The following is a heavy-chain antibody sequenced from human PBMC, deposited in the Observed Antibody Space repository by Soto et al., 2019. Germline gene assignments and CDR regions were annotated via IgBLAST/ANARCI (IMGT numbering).Heavy chain of an antibody. CDR1: GFTFSNHS. CDR3: ARAGGPFDY. CDR2: ISSSSSYI. Sequence: SLKISWAASGFTFSNHSMNWVRQAPGKGLEWVSSISSSSSYIYYADSVKGRFTISRDNAKNSLYLQMNSLRAEDTAVYYCARAGGPFDYWGQGTLVTVSS. D-gene: IGHD3-10*01. J-gene: IGHJ4*02. V-gene: IGHV3-21*01.